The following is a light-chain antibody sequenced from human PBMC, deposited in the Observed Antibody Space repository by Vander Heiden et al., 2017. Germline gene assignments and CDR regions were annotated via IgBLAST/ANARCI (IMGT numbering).Light chain of an antibody. J-gene: IGKJ1*01. V-gene: IGKV1-5*03. CDR1: QSISSW. CDR3: QQYNSYPWT. Sequence: DIQMTQSPSTLSASVGDRVTITCRASQSISSWLAWYQQKPGKAPKLLIYRASDLESGAPSRFSGSGSGTEFTLTISSLQPDDSATYYCQQYNSYPWTFGQGTKVEIK. CDR2: RAS.